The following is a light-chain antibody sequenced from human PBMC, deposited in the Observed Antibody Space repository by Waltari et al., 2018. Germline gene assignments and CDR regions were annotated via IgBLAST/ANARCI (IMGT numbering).Light chain of an antibody. CDR2: KDT. CDR3: QVWDINTGV. J-gene: IGLJ1*01. V-gene: IGLV3-9*01. Sequence: SYEVTQPLSLSVALGPTARLTCGGNNSGSQNVHWYQQKPGQAPVLVIYKDTNRPSGIPERFSGSNSGNTATLTITSAQAGDEADYFCQVWDINTGVFGTGTRVTVL. CDR1: NSGSQN.